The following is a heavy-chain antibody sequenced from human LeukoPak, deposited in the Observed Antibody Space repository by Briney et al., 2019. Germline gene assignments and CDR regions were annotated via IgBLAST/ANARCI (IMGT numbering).Heavy chain of an antibody. J-gene: IGHJ4*02. D-gene: IGHD6-13*01. CDR2: ISSSSSYI. V-gene: IGHV3-21*04. CDR1: GFTFSSYS. Sequence: GGSLRLSCAASGFTFSSYSMNWVRQAPGKGLEWVSSISSSSSYIYYADSVKGRFTISRDNSKNTLYLQMNSLRAEDTAVYYCARGPAAAGVYFDYWGQGTLVTVSS. CDR3: ARGPAAAGVYFDY.